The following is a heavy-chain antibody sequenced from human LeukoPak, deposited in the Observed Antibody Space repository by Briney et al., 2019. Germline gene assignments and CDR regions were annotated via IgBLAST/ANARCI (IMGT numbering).Heavy chain of an antibody. Sequence: ASVKVSCKASGYTFTSYGISWVRQAPGQGLEWMGWISAYNGNTNYAQKLQGRVTMTTDTSTSTAYMELRSLRSDDTAVYYCASDLLMITLGGVIFGDNWFDPWGQGTLVTVSS. V-gene: IGHV1-18*01. J-gene: IGHJ5*02. CDR2: ISAYNGNT. D-gene: IGHD3-16*01. CDR1: GYTFTSYG. CDR3: ASDLLMITLGGVIFGDNWFDP.